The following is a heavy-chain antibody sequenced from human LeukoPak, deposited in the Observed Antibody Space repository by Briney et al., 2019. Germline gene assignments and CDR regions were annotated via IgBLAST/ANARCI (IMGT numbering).Heavy chain of an antibody. CDR1: GFTFNTYW. CDR3: ARDGFSSAINS. Sequence: GGSLRLSCAASGFTFNTYWMSWVRQTPGKGLEWVANIKEDGSQKNYVDSVRGRFTITRDNAKNSLYLQMNSLRAEDTAVYYCARDGFSSAINSWGQGTLVTVSS. D-gene: IGHD2-21*02. J-gene: IGHJ4*02. V-gene: IGHV3-7*01. CDR2: IKEDGSQK.